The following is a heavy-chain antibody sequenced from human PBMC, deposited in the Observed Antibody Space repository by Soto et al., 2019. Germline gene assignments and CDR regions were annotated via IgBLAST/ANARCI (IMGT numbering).Heavy chain of an antibody. D-gene: IGHD3-9*01. CDR2: MNPNSGNT. V-gene: IGHV1-8*01. J-gene: IGHJ6*03. CDR3: ARAPGRYFRGRADYYYYMDV. Sequence: QVQLVQSGAEVKKPGASVKVSCKASGYTFTSYDINWVRQATGQGLEWMGWMNPNSGNTGYAQKFQGRVTMTRTTSISTAYMELSSLRSEDTAVYYCARAPGRYFRGRADYYYYMDVWGKGTTVTVSS. CDR1: GYTFTSYD.